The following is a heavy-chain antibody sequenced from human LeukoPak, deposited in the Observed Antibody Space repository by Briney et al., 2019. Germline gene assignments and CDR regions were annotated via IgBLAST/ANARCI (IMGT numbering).Heavy chain of an antibody. Sequence: TSETLSLTCAVYGGSFSGYYWSWIRQPPGKGLEWIGEINHSGSTNYNPSLKSRVTISVDTSKNQFSLKLSSVTAADTAVYYCARRRGAYYYGSGSYSPLRYYYYYMDVWGKGTTVTISS. D-gene: IGHD3-10*01. CDR1: GGSFSGYY. CDR3: ARRRGAYYYGSGSYSPLRYYYYYMDV. CDR2: INHSGST. V-gene: IGHV4-34*01. J-gene: IGHJ6*03.